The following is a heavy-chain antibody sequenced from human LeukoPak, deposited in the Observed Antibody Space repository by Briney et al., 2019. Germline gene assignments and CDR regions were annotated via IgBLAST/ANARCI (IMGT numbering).Heavy chain of an antibody. V-gene: IGHV4-59*01. CDR3: ARGNLDFDY. J-gene: IGHJ4*02. CDR1: GGSISSYY. Sequence: KSSETLSLTCTVSGGSISSYYWSWIRQPPGKGLEWIGYIYYSGSTNYNPSLKSRVTISVDTSKNQFSLKLSSVTAADTAVYYCARGNLDFDYWGQGTLVTVSS. D-gene: IGHD4-23*01. CDR2: IYYSGST.